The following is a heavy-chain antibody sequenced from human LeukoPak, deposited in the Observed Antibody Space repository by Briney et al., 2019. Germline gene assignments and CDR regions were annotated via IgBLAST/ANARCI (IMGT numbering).Heavy chain of an antibody. Sequence: ASVKVSCKASGYTFTVYYMHWVRQAPGQGLEWMGWINPNSGGTNYAQKFQGRVTMTRDTSISTAYMELSRLRSDDTAVYYCARVADYYDSSGYYWGWFDPWGQGTLVTVSS. CDR3: ARVADYYDSSGYYWGWFDP. J-gene: IGHJ5*02. CDR2: INPNSGGT. V-gene: IGHV1-2*02. D-gene: IGHD3-22*01. CDR1: GYTFTVYY.